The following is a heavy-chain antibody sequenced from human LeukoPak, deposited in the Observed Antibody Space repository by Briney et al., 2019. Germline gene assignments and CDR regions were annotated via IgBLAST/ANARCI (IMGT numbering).Heavy chain of an antibody. CDR3: ARGAITFGGVIVLGMDV. J-gene: IGHJ6*02. D-gene: IGHD3-16*02. CDR2: IGTAGDT. Sequence: GGSLRLSCAASGFTFSSYDMHWVRQATGKGLEWVSAIGTAGDTYYPGSVKGRFTISRENSKNSLYLQMNSLRAGETEVYYCARGAITFGGVIVLGMDVRGQGTTVTVSS. V-gene: IGHV3-13*01. CDR1: GFTFSSYD.